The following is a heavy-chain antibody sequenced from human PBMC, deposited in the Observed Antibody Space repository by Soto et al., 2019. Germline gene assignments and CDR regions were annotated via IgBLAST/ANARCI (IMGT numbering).Heavy chain of an antibody. CDR2: ISGHNGNT. J-gene: IGHJ4*02. CDR3: ARDLYPLAFYFDY. V-gene: IGHV1-18*01. Sequence: ASVKVSCKASGYTFTNHGISWVRQAPGQGLEWLGWISGHNGNTKYAQRLQGRVTMTTDTSTSTAYMELRSLKSDDTAVYYCARDLYPLAFYFDYWGQGTLVTVSS. CDR1: GYTFTNHG.